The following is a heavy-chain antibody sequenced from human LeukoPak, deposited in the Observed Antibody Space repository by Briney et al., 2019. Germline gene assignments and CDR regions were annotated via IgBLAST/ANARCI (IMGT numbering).Heavy chain of an antibody. CDR2: ISAYNGNT. V-gene: IGHV1-18*01. D-gene: IGHD6-19*01. Sequence: ASVKVSCKASGYTFTSYGITWVRQAPGQGLEWMGWISAYNGNTNYAQKVQGRVTMTTDTSTTTAYMELRSLRSDVTAVYYCARGPRYSSGWDEKQNFDYWGQGTLVTVSS. CDR1: GYTFTSYG. J-gene: IGHJ4*02. CDR3: ARGPRYSSGWDEKQNFDY.